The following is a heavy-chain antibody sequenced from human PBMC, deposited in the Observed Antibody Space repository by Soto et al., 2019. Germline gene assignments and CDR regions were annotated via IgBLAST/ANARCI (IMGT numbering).Heavy chain of an antibody. CDR3: ARDLEGYYADL. D-gene: IGHD3-22*01. CDR1: GFTFGDFD. J-gene: IGHJ5*02. V-gene: IGHV3-11*06. Sequence: QVYLVESGGGLVKPGGSLRLSCVTSGFTFGDFDMSWMRQAPGTGLEWVSHINSRSTYTNYADSVKGRFTVSRDNAKNSLSLQMNSLRVEDTAVYYCARDLEGYYADLWGQGTLVTVSP. CDR2: INSRSTYT.